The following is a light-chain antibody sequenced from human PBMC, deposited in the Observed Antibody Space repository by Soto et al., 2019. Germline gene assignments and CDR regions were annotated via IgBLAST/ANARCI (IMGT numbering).Light chain of an antibody. V-gene: IGKV3-15*01. CDR3: QQYNNWPPT. CDR2: GAS. CDR1: QYVASN. J-gene: IGKJ1*01. Sequence: EVVMTQSPATLSVSPGERATLSCRATQYVASNLARYQQKPGQAPRLLISGASTRATGVPARFSGSGSGTEFTLTISSLQSDDFAVYHCQQYNNWPPTFGQGTKVEVK.